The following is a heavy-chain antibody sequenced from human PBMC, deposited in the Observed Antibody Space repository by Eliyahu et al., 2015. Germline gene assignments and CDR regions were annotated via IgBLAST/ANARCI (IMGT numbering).Heavy chain of an antibody. CDR2: ILYDGGYK. CDR1: GFTFSSHG. CDR3: NSPDTADT. Sequence: QVQLVESGGGVVQPGRSLXLSCSASGFTFSSHGIPWVRQGPGKGVAWVAGILYDGGYKYHVDSVKGRFTISRDNSKNTLYLQMNSLRSEDTAVYYCNSPDTADTWGQGTLVTVAS. V-gene: IGHV3-30*03. J-gene: IGHJ5*02. D-gene: IGHD5-18*01.